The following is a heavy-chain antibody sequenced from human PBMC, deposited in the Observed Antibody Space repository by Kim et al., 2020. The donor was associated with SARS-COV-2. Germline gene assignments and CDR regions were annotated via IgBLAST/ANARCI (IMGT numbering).Heavy chain of an antibody. CDR3: AKDIYSGYDFVQSYYYYGMDV. D-gene: IGHD5-12*01. CDR2: IWYDGSNK. Sequence: GGSLRLSCAASGFTFSSYGMHWVRQAPGKGLAWVAVIWYDGSNKYYADSVKGRFTISRDNSKNTLYLQMNSLRAEDTAVYYCAKDIYSGYDFVQSYYYYGMDVWGQGTTVTVSS. CDR1: GFTFSSYG. V-gene: IGHV3-33*06. J-gene: IGHJ6*02.